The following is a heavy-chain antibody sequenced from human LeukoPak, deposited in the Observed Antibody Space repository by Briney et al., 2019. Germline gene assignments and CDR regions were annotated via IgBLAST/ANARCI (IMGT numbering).Heavy chain of an antibody. Sequence: PSETLSLTCAVYGGSFSGYYWSWIRQPPGKGLEWIGEINHSGSTNYNPSLKSRVTISVDTSKNQFSLKLSSVTAADTAVYYCARLRSSSWYEDYYYMDVWGKGTTVTISS. CDR2: INHSGST. CDR1: GGSFSGYY. J-gene: IGHJ6*03. V-gene: IGHV4-34*01. CDR3: ARLRSSSWYEDYYYMDV. D-gene: IGHD6-13*01.